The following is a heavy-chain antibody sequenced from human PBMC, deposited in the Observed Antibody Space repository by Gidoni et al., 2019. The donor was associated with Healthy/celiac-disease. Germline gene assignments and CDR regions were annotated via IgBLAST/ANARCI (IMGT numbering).Heavy chain of an antibody. CDR2: ISSSSSTI. D-gene: IGHD6-19*01. V-gene: IGHV3-48*01. J-gene: IGHJ4*02. Sequence: EVQLVESGGGLVQPGGSLRLSCAASGFTFSSYSMNWVRQAPGKGLEWVSYISSSSSTIYYADSVKGRFTISRDNAKNSLYLQMNSLRAEDTAVYYCARDKQWLVVNFDYWGQGTLVTVSS. CDR3: ARDKQWLVVNFDY. CDR1: GFTFSSYS.